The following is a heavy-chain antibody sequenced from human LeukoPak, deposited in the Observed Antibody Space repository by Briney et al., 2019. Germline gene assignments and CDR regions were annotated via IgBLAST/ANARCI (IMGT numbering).Heavy chain of an antibody. CDR1: EFTFSSYG. J-gene: IGHJ4*02. CDR3: AKDSTGAYCSSTSCYPYFDY. CDR2: IWYDGSNK. Sequence: PGGSLRLSCAASEFTFSSYGMHWVRQAPGKGLEWVAVIWYDGSNKYYADSVKGRFTISRDNSKNTLYLQMNSLRAEDTAVYYCAKDSTGAYCSSTSCYPYFDYWGQGTLVTVSS. V-gene: IGHV3-33*06. D-gene: IGHD2-2*01.